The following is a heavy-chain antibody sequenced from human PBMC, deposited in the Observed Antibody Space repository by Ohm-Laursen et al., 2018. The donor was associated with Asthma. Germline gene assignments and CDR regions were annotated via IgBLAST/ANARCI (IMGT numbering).Heavy chain of an antibody. CDR2: IHYSGST. Sequence: TLSLTCAVSGGSISSGGYYWNWIRQHPGKGLEWIGYIHYSGSTYYSPSLKSRVTISVDTSKNQFSLKLSSVTAADTAVYYCARGRDGYNTWYYFDYWGQGTLVTVSS. CDR3: ARGRDGYNTWYYFDY. D-gene: IGHD5-24*01. J-gene: IGHJ4*02. CDR1: GGSISSGGYY. V-gene: IGHV4-31*11.